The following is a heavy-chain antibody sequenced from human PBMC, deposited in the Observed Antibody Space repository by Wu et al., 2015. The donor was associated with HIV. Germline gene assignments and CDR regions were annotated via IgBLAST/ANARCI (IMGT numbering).Heavy chain of an antibody. Sequence: QVQLLQSGTDVKKPGSSVNVSCKPSGDSFSGFAVIWVRQAPGQGLEWVGGILPSFGTTKYSQIFQDRLTITADDSTKTAYMELRRLRYEDTAIYYCALGRQVWGRGSPVVVSS. V-gene: IGHV1-69*12. CDR1: GDSFSGFA. CDR3: ALGRQV. CDR2: ILPSFGTT. J-gene: IGHJ2*01.